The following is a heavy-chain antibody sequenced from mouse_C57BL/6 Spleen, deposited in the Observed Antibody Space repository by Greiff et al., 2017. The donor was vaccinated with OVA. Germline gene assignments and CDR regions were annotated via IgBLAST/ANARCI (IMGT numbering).Heavy chain of an antibody. D-gene: IGHD1-1*01. V-gene: IGHV3-6*01. CDR3: AREGDYGSSYGYFDV. J-gene: IGHJ1*03. Sequence: EVQRVESGPGLVKPSQSLSLTCSVTGYSITSGYYWNWIRQFPGNKLEWMGYISYDGSNNYNPSLKNRISITRDTSKNQFFLKLNSVTTEDTATYYCAREGDYGSSYGYFDVWGTGTTVTVSS. CDR1: GYSITSGYY. CDR2: ISYDGSN.